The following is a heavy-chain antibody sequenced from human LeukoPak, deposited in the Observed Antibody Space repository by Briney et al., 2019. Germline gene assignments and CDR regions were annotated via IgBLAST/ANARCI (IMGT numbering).Heavy chain of an antibody. CDR3: ARSGRGYYYYYMDV. J-gene: IGHJ6*03. V-gene: IGHV3-21*01. Sequence: PGGSLRLSCAASGFTFSSYSMNWVRQAPGKGLEWVSSISSSSSYIYYADSVKGRFTISRDNAKNSLYLQMNSLRAEDTAVYYCARSGRGYYYYYMDVWGKGTTVTVSS. CDR2: ISSSSSYI. D-gene: IGHD3-10*01. CDR1: GFTFSSYS.